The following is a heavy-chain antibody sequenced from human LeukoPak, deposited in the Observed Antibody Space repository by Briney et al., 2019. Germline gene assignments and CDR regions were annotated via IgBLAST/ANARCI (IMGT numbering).Heavy chain of an antibody. CDR3: AKSGIGGGNTQYRVFHY. Sequence: ASVKVSCKASGYTFTSYGISWVRQAPGQGLEWMGWISAYNGNTNYVQKLQGRVTMTTDTSTSTAYMELRSLRSDDTAVYYCAKSGIGGGNTQYRVFHYWGQGTLVTVSS. CDR1: GYTFTSYG. CDR2: ISAYNGNT. V-gene: IGHV1-18*01. J-gene: IGHJ1*01. D-gene: IGHD1-26*01.